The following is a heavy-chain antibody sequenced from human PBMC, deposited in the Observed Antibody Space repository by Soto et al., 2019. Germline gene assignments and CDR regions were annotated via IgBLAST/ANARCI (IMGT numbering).Heavy chain of an antibody. V-gene: IGHV3-7*03. CDR1: GFTFSSYW. D-gene: IGHD6-13*01. J-gene: IGHJ4*02. CDR3: ERDGASGWYQLYFDY. Sequence: PGGSLRLSCAASGFTFSSYWMSWVRQAPGKGLEWVANIKQDGSEKYYVDSVKGRFTISRDNAKNSLYLQMNSLRAEDTAVYYCERDGASGWYQLYFDYWGQGTLVTVSS. CDR2: IKQDGSEK.